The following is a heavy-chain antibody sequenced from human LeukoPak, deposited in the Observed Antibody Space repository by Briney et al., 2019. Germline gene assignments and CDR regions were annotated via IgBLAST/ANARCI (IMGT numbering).Heavy chain of an antibody. V-gene: IGHV3-23*01. D-gene: IGHD1-26*01. CDR1: GFTFSSYA. CDR3: AKHSGSYSFDY. J-gene: IGHJ4*02. CDR2: ISGSGGNT. Sequence: GGSLRLSCAASGFTFSSYAMSWVRQAPGKGLEWVSVISGSGGNTYYADSVKGRFTISRDNSKNTLYLQLNSLRAEDTAIYYCAKHSGSYSFDYWGQGTLVTVSS.